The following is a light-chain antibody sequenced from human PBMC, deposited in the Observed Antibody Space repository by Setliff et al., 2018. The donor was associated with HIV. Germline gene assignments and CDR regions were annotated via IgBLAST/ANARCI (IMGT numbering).Light chain of an antibody. CDR3: AAWDDSLSGYV. J-gene: IGLJ1*01. V-gene: IGLV2-11*01. CDR1: TSDVGGYNF. CDR2: DVI. Sequence: QSALAQPRSVSGSPGQSVTISCTGTTSDVGGYNFVSWYQHHPGKAPKLMIYDVIKRPSGVPDRFSGSKSGTSASLAISELRSEDEADYYCAAWDDSLSGYVFGTGTKVTVL.